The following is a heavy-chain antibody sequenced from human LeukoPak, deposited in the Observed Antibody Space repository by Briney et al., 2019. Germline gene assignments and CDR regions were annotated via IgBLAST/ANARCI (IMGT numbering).Heavy chain of an antibody. J-gene: IGHJ4*02. V-gene: IGHV3-74*01. D-gene: IGHD1-26*01. CDR2: INRACSST. Sequence: PGGSLRLSCAASGFTFSSYWMHWVRQAPGKGLVWVSRINRACSSTSYADSVKGRFTISRDNAKNTLYLQMNSLRAEDTAVYYCARDSGSYLYFDYWGQGTLATLSS. CDR3: ARDSGSYLYFDY. CDR1: GFTFSSYW.